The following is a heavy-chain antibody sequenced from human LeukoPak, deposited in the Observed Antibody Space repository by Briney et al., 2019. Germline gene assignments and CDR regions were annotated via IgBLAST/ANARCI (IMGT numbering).Heavy chain of an antibody. Sequence: GGSLRLSCAASGFTFSSYGMHWVRQAPGKGLEGVAVIWYDGSNKYYAHSEKGRFTISRDNSKNTLYLQMNSLRAEDTAVYYCARAEGYCSSTSCYWWFDPWGQGTLVTVSS. CDR3: ARAEGYCSSTSCYWWFDP. CDR1: GFTFSSYG. CDR2: IWYDGSNK. V-gene: IGHV3-33*01. D-gene: IGHD2-2*01. J-gene: IGHJ5*02.